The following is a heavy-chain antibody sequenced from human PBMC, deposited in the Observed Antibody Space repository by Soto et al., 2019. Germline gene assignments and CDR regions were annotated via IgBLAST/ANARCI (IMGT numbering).Heavy chain of an antibody. CDR3: ARFVRSCSGTTCYTRVDG. V-gene: IGHV4-61*01. CDR2: IYSSGST. J-gene: IGHJ6*01. Sequence: KSSETLWLSCTVSGGSVSSDTHYWSWIRQPPGKRLEWIGFIYSSGSTNYNPSLKSRVTMSVDTSKNQFSLKLRSVIVADTAVYHCARFVRSCSGTTCYTRVDGWVQVTTLP. CDR1: GGSVSSDTHY. D-gene: IGHD2-2*02.